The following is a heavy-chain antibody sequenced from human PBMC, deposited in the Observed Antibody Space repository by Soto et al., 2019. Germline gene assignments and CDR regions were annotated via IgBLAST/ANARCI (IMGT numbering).Heavy chain of an antibody. J-gene: IGHJ3*02. CDR1: SSSISSSSYT. CDR2: IYYSGST. D-gene: IGHD2-15*01. Sequence: PSETLSLTCTVSSSSISSSSYTWGWIRQPPGKGLEWIGSIYYSGSTYYNPSLKSRVTISVDTSKNQFSLKLSSVTAADTAVYYCARLDLAGVVAATSAFDIWGQGTMVTVSS. V-gene: IGHV4-39*01. CDR3: ARLDLAGVVAATSAFDI.